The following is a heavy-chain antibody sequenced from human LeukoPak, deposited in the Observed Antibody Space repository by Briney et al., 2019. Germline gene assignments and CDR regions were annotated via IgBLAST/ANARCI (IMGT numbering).Heavy chain of an antibody. CDR1: GGSISSSSYY. J-gene: IGHJ4*02. CDR2: IYYSGST. D-gene: IGHD3-3*01. Sequence: SETLSLTCTVSGGSISSSSYYWGWIRQPPGKGLEWIGSIYYSGSTYYNPSLKSRVTISVHTSKNQFSLKLSSVTAADTAVYYCARHSPSVWSGSTDYWGQGTLVTVSS. V-gene: IGHV4-39*01. CDR3: ARHSPSVWSGSTDY.